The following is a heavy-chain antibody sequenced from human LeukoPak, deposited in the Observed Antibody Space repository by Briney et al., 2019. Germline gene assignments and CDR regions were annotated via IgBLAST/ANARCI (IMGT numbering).Heavy chain of an antibody. CDR2: ISYDGSNK. J-gene: IGHJ4*02. V-gene: IGHV3-30*04. D-gene: IGHD1-26*01. CDR1: GFKFSSYA. CDR3: ARGRGGTTTPYYFDS. Sequence: GGSLRLSCAASGFKFSSYAMHWVRQPPGKGLEWVAVISYDGSNKYDADSVKGRFTISRDNSKNTLYLEMKSLRAEDTAVYYCARGRGGTTTPYYFDSWGQGALVTVSS.